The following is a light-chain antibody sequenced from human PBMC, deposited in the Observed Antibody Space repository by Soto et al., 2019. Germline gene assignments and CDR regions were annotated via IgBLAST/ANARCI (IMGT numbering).Light chain of an antibody. CDR3: QQYNSLSSVS. J-gene: IGKJ4*01. Sequence: DIQLTQSPSTLSASVGDRVTITCRASQSITNWLAWYQQKPGKAPKVLIRMASSLKSGVPSRFSGSGSGTEFTLTITSLQPDDSATYYCQQYNSLSSVSFGGGTKVEI. CDR2: MAS. CDR1: QSITNW. V-gene: IGKV1-5*03.